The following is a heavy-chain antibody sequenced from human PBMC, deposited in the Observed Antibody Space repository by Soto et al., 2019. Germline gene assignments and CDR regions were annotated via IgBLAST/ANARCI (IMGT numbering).Heavy chain of an antibody. J-gene: IGHJ4*02. CDR2: IIPIFGTA. Sequence: QVQLVQSGAEVKKPGSSVKVSCKASGGTFSSYAISWVRQAPGQGLEWMGGIIPIFGTANYAQKFQGRVTITEDEATSTAYMEVSSLSTEDTVVNYSASDGGPTRGVYWGQGTLVTVSS. CDR1: GGTFSSYA. D-gene: IGHD3-10*01. CDR3: ASDGGPTRGVY. V-gene: IGHV1-69*01.